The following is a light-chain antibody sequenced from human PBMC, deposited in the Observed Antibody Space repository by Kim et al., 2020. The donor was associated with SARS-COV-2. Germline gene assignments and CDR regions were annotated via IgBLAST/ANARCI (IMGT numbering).Light chain of an antibody. V-gene: IGKV1-39*01. CDR2: AAA. CDR1: QSISSY. Sequence: ASVGDRVTSTCRTSQSISSYLNWYQQKPGSAPKLLISAAATLQGGVPSRFSGSGSETDFTLTISSLQPDDCATYFCQQSYITPFTFGPGTKVDIK. J-gene: IGKJ3*01. CDR3: QQSYITPFT.